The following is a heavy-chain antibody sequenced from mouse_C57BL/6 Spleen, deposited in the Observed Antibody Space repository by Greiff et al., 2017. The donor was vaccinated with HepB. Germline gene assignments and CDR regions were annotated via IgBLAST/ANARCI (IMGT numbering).Heavy chain of an antibody. V-gene: IGHV14-4*01. J-gene: IGHJ3*01. CDR2: IDPENGDT. Sequence: VHVKQSGAELVRPGASVKLSCTASGFNIKDDYMHWVKQRHEQGLEWIGWIDPENGDTEYASKFQGKATITADTSSNTAYLQLSSLTSEDTAVYYCTTRGGQLRPAWFAYWGQGTLVTVSA. D-gene: IGHD3-2*02. CDR3: TTRGGQLRPAWFAY. CDR1: GFNIKDDY.